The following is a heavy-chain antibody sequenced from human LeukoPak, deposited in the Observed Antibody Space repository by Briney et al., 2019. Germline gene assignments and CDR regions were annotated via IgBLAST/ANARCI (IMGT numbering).Heavy chain of an antibody. CDR2: IYSSGST. V-gene: IGHV4-4*07. D-gene: IGHD5-12*01. J-gene: IGHJ6*03. CDR1: GGSISSFN. CDR3: ARDLVGSGYASRWYYYMDV. Sequence: SETLSLTCTVSGGSISSFNWSWIRQAPGKGLEWIGRIYSSGSTNYNPSLKSRGIISVDTSKNQFSLYLTSVTAADTAVYYCARDLVGSGYASRWYYYMDVWGRGTTVTVSS.